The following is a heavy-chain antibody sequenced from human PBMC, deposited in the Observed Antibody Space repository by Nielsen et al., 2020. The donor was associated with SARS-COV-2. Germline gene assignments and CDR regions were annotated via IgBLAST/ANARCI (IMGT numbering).Heavy chain of an antibody. CDR1: GFTFSSYA. CDR2: ISYDGSNK. D-gene: IGHD6-6*01. CDR3: CGSSSSYYYYGMDV. J-gene: IGHJ6*02. V-gene: IGHV3-30-3*01. Sequence: GESLKISCAASGFTFSSYAMHWVRQAPGKGLEWVAVISYDGSNKYYADSVKGRFTISRDNAKNSLYLQMNSLRAEDTALYYCCGSSSSYYYYGMDVWGQGTTVTVSS.